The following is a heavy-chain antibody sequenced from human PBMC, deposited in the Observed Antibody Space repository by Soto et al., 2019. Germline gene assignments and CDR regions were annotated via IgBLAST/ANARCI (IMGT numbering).Heavy chain of an antibody. CDR3: ARAVVVAASLVWFDP. CDR2: IYYSGRT. Sequence: SETLSLTCTVSGGSISSGDYYWSWIRQPPGKGLEWIGYIYYSGRTYYNPSLKSRVIISVDPSKNQFSLKLSSVTAADTAVYYCARAVVVAASLVWFDPWGQGTLVTVSS. V-gene: IGHV4-30-4*01. J-gene: IGHJ5*02. D-gene: IGHD2-15*01. CDR1: GGSISSGDYY.